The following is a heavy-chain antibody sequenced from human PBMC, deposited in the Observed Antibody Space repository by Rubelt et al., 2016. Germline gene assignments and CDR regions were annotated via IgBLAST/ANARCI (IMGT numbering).Heavy chain of an antibody. CDR2: IYTSGST. CDR1: GGSISSYY. D-gene: IGHD3-10*01. J-gene: IGHJ4*02. CDR3: ARGRLTYYYGSGSYYRFDY. V-gene: IGHV4-4*07. Sequence: TCTVSGGSISSYYWSWIRQPAGKGLEWIGRIYTSGSTNYNPSLKSRVTMSVDTSKNQFSLKLSSVTAADTAVYYCARGRLTYYYGSGSYYRFDYLGQGPLVTVSS.